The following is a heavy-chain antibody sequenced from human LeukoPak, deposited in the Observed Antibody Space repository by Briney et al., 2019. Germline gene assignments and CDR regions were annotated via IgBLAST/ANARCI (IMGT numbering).Heavy chain of an antibody. CDR3: ARGQYHLLYWYFDL. Sequence: SETLSLTCTVSGGSISSYYWSWIRQPAGKGLEWIGRIYSSGSTNYNPSLKSRVTMSVDTSKNQFSLRLSSVTAADTAVYYCARGQYHLLYWYFDLWGRGTLVTVSS. CDR2: IYSSGST. D-gene: IGHD2-2*01. CDR1: GGSISSYY. J-gene: IGHJ2*01. V-gene: IGHV4-4*07.